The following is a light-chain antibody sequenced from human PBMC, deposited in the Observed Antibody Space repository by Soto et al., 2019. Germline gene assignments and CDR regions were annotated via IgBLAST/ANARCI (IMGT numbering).Light chain of an antibody. CDR3: SSYTISNTLPFV. V-gene: IGLV2-14*01. CDR2: EVT. CDR1: RRDVGGYNY. J-gene: IGLJ1*01. Sequence: QSALTQPASVSGSPAQSITISCTGTRRDVGGYNYVSWYQQYPGKSPKLLIYEVTHRPSGVSNRFSGSKSGNTASLTISGLQAEDEADYYCSSYTISNTLPFVFGTGNKLTVL.